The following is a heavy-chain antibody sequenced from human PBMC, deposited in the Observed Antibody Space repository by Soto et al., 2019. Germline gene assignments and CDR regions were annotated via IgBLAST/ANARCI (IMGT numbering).Heavy chain of an antibody. Sequence: SVKVSCKASGCTFSSYAISWVRQAPGQGLEWMGGIIPIFGTANYAQKFQGRVTITADKSTSTAYMELSSLRSEDTAVYYCARRYSSGYHYYFEYWGQGTLVNVSS. D-gene: IGHD3-22*01. CDR3: ARRYSSGYHYYFEY. V-gene: IGHV1-69*06. CDR1: GCTFSSYA. J-gene: IGHJ4*02. CDR2: IIPIFGTA.